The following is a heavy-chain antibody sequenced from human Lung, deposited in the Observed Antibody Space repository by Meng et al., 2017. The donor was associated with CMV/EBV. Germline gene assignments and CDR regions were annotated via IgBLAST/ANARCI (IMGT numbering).Heavy chain of an antibody. V-gene: IGHV4-61*01. CDR1: GDSVSSGPYY. J-gene: IGHJ5*02. D-gene: IGHD3-3*01. CDR3: ARLLRGYDSVGWFDP. CDR2: LYYSGDT. Sequence: LXXTVSGDSVSSGPYYWSWIRQPPGKGLEWIGYLYYSGDTNYNPSLKSRVTMSVDTSKNQFSLKLRSVTAADTAVYYCARLLRGYDSVGWFDPWGQGXLVTVSS.